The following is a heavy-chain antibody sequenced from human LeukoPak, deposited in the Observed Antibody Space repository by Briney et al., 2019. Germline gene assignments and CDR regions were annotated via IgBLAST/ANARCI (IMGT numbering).Heavy chain of an antibody. CDR3: ARDSSIDY. Sequence: PGGSLRLSCAASGFTFSDHAMDWVRQAPGKGLEWVSFISSGSSDKYYADSVKGRFTISRDNAKNSLYLQMNSLRADDTAVYYCARDSSIDYWGQGTLVTVSS. J-gene: IGHJ4*02. CDR2: ISSGSSDK. V-gene: IGHV3-21*01. CDR1: GFTFSDHA.